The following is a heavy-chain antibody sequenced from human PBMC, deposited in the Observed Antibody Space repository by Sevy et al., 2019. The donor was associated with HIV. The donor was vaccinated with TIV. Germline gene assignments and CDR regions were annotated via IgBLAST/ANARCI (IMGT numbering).Heavy chain of an antibody. CDR3: SKDVTQWLVHDAFDI. CDR2: ISGSGDRT. J-gene: IGHJ3*02. D-gene: IGHD6-19*01. V-gene: IGHV3-23*01. Sequence: GGSLRLSCAASGFRFSSYAMSWVRQAPGKGLEWVSTISGSGDRTYYADSVKGRFTISRDNSKNTLYLQMNSLRAEDTATYYCSKDVTQWLVHDAFDIWGQGTMVTVSS. CDR1: GFRFSSYA.